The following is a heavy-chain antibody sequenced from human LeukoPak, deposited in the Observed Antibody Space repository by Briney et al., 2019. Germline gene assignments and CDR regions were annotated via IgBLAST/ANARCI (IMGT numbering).Heavy chain of an antibody. J-gene: IGHJ5*02. V-gene: IGHV3-7*01. CDR2: IKQDGSEK. CDR1: GFTFSSYW. D-gene: IGHD1-26*01. Sequence: GGSLRLXCAASGFTFSSYWMSWVRQAPGKGLEWVANIKQDGSEKYYVDSVKGRFTISRDNAKNSLYLQMNSLRAEDTAVYYCARDAASGSSSTWGQGTLVTVSS. CDR3: ARDAASGSSST.